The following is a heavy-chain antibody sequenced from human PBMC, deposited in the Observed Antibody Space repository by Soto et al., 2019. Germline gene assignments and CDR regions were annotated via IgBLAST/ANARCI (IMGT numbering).Heavy chain of an antibody. Sequence: QLQLQESGPGLVKPSETLSLTCTVAGGSVSSSSYYWGWIRQPLGKGLEWIGSIYYSGSTYYNPSLRSRVTISVDTSKNQFSLKLSSVTAADTAVYYCARRISSSPVYFDYWGQGTLVPGSS. CDR1: GGSVSSSSYY. D-gene: IGHD6-13*01. V-gene: IGHV4-39*01. CDR3: ARRISSSPVYFDY. J-gene: IGHJ4*02. CDR2: IYYSGST.